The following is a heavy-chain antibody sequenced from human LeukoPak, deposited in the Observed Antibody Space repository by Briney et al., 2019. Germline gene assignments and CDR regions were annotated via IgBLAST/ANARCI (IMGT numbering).Heavy chain of an antibody. Sequence: SETLSLTCAVYGGSFSGYYWSWIRQPPGKGLEWIGEINHSGSTYYNPSLKSRVTISVDTSKDQFSLKLSSVTAADTAVYYCARQELLWFGELSNFDYRGQGTLVTVSS. J-gene: IGHJ4*02. D-gene: IGHD3-10*01. CDR3: ARQELLWFGELSNFDY. CDR1: GGSFSGYY. V-gene: IGHV4-34*01. CDR2: INHSGST.